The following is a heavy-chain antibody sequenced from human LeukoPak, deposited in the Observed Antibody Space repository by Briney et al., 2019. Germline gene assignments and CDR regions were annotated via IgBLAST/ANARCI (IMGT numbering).Heavy chain of an antibody. J-gene: IGHJ4*02. Sequence: GGSLRLSCAASGFTFSNYGMHWVRQAPGKGLEWVAVISYDGSNKCYGDSVKGRFTISRDNSKNTLYLLMNSLRGEDTAVYYCAKQRVVGATSFDHWGQGTLVTVSS. CDR3: AKQRVVGATSFDH. D-gene: IGHD1-26*01. CDR2: ISYDGSNK. V-gene: IGHV3-30*18. CDR1: GFTFSNYG.